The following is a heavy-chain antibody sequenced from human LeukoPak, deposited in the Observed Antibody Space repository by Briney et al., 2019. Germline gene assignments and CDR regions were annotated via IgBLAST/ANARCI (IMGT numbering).Heavy chain of an antibody. CDR2: INPSGGST. J-gene: IGHJ4*02. CDR1: GYTFTSYY. CDR3: ARDPDDYGDY. Sequence: ASVKVSCKASGYTFTSYYMHWVRQAPGQGLEWMGIINPSGGSTNYAQKLQGRVTMTTDTSTSTAYMELRSLRSDDTAVYYCARDPDDYGDYWGQGTLVTVSS. D-gene: IGHD1-14*01. V-gene: IGHV1-46*01.